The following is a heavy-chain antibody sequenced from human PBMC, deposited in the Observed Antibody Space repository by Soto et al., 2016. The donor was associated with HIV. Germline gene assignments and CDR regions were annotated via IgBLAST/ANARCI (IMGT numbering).Heavy chain of an antibody. V-gene: IGHV3-9*03. D-gene: IGHD1-1*01. CDR3: AKGQLERRTGYMDV. Sequence: EVQLVESGGGLVQPGRSLRLSCAASGFTFDDYAMHWVRQAPGKGLEWVSGISWNSGSIGYADSVKGRFTISRDNAKDSLYLQMNSLRAEDMALYYCAKGQLERRTGYMDVWGKGTTVTVSS. J-gene: IGHJ6*03. CDR1: GFTFDDYA. CDR2: ISWNSGSI.